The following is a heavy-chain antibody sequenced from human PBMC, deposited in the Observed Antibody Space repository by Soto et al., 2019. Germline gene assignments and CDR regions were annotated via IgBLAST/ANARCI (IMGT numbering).Heavy chain of an antibody. D-gene: IGHD3-3*01. CDR1: GGSISSSSYY. CDR2: IYYSGST. V-gene: IGHV4-39*01. Sequence: SETLSLTCTVSGGSISSSSYYWGWIRQPPGKGLEWIGSIYYSGSTYYNPSLKSRVTISVDTSKNQFSLKLSSVTAADTAVYYCASIYDFWSGYPHPYYYYGMDVWGQGTTVTVSS. J-gene: IGHJ6*02. CDR3: ASIYDFWSGYPHPYYYYGMDV.